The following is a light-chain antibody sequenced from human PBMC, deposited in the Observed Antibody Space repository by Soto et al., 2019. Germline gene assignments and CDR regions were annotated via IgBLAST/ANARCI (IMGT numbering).Light chain of an antibody. Sequence: QSVLTQPPLVSGAPGQRVTISCAGSSSSFRAGYDVHWYQQLPGAAPNLRIYANCNRPTVFPYRFSGSMSGSSASLAITGLQDEDEADYFCQSYDSSLYGYVFGSGTKVTVL. J-gene: IGLJ1*01. V-gene: IGLV1-40*01. CDR3: QSYDSSLYGYV. CDR1: SSSFRAGYD. CDR2: ANC.